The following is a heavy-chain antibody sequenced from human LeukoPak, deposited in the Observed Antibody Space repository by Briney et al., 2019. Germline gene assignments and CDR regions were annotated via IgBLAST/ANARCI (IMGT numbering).Heavy chain of an antibody. D-gene: IGHD6-6*01. Sequence: GGSLRLSCAASGFTFSNYWMNWVRQAPGEGLEWVANIKQDGSEKYYLDSVKGRFTISRDNSENTLYLQMNSLRAEDTAVYYCAKEDIAARPLDYWGQGTLVTVSS. CDR2: IKQDGSEK. CDR1: GFTFSNYW. V-gene: IGHV3-7*01. J-gene: IGHJ4*02. CDR3: AKEDIAARPLDY.